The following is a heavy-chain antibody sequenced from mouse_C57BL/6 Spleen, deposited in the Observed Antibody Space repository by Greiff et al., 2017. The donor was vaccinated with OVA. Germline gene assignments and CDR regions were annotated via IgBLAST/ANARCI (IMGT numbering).Heavy chain of an antibody. Sequence: EVQVVESGGGLVKPGGSLKLSCAASGFTFSSYAMSWVRQTPEKRLEWVATISDGGSYTYYPDNVKGRFTISRDNAKNNLYLQMSHLKSEDTAMYYCAREGDSSNYADYWGQGTTLTVSS. CDR2: ISDGGSYT. CDR1: GFTFSSYA. D-gene: IGHD1-1*01. J-gene: IGHJ2*01. CDR3: AREGDSSNYADY. V-gene: IGHV5-4*01.